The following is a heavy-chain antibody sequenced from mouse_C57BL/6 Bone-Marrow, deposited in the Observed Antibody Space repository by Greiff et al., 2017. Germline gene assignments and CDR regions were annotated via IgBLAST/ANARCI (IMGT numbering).Heavy chain of an antibody. D-gene: IGHD1-1*01. CDR1: GYTFTNYW. Sequence: VQLQQSGAELVRPGTSVKMSCKASGYTFTNYWIGWAKQRPGHGLEWIGDIYPGGGYTNYNEKFKGKATLTADKSSSTAYMQFSSLTSEDSAIYYCARADYGSSYGRYFDVWGTGTTATVSS. CDR2: IYPGGGYT. CDR3: ARADYGSSYGRYFDV. V-gene: IGHV1-63*01. J-gene: IGHJ1*03.